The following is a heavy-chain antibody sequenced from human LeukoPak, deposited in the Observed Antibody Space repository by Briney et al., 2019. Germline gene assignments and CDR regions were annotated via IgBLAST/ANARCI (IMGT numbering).Heavy chain of an antibody. V-gene: IGHV1-2*02. D-gene: IGHD3-3*01. J-gene: IGHJ5*02. CDR1: GYTFTGYY. CDR3: ARGIVSDSGRITIFGVVMTNNWFDP. CDR2: INPNSGGT. Sequence: ASVKVSCEASGYTFTGYYMHWVRQAPGQGLEWMGWINPNSGGTNYAQKFQGRVTMTRDTSISTAYMELSRLRSDDTAVYYCARGIVSDSGRITIFGVVMTNNWFDPWGQGTLVTVSS.